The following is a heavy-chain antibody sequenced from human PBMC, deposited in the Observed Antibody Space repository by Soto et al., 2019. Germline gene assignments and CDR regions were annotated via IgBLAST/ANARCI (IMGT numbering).Heavy chain of an antibody. Sequence: EVQLVESGGGLVQPGRSLRLSYAASGFTFADYAMHWVRQAPGKGLEWVSGISWNTGSIGYADSVKGRFTISRDNAKNSLYLQMNSLRAEDTALYYCAKDKWEVSYYFDYWGQGTLVTVSS. V-gene: IGHV3-9*01. CDR3: AKDKWEVSYYFDY. J-gene: IGHJ4*02. D-gene: IGHD3-16*02. CDR2: ISWNTGSI. CDR1: GFTFADYA.